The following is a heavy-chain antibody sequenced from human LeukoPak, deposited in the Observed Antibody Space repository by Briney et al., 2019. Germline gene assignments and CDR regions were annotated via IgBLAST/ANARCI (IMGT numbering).Heavy chain of an antibody. V-gene: IGHV3-23*01. D-gene: IGHD3-22*01. CDR3: AKQPQHYYDSCGYYPYFDY. J-gene: IGHJ4*02. Sequence: PGGSLRLSCAASGFTLSSYAMSWVRQAPGKGLEWVSAITNSGGTTYYADSVKGRFTISRDNSKNTLYLQMNSLRAEDTAVYYCAKQPQHYYDSCGYYPYFDYWGQGTLVAVSS. CDR2: ITNSGGTT. CDR1: GFTLSSYA.